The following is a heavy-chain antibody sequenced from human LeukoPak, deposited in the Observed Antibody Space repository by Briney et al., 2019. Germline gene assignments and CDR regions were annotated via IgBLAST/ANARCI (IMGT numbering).Heavy chain of an antibody. Sequence: SETLSLTCTVSGGSISSGSYYWSWIRQPPGKGLEWIGYIYRSGSTYYNPSLKSRVTISVDRSKNQFSLKLSSVTAADTAVYYCARLAERGYFDYWGQGTLVTVSS. CDR2: IYRSGST. D-gene: IGHD1-1*01. J-gene: IGHJ4*02. V-gene: IGHV4-30-2*01. CDR1: GGSISSGSYY. CDR3: ARLAERGYFDY.